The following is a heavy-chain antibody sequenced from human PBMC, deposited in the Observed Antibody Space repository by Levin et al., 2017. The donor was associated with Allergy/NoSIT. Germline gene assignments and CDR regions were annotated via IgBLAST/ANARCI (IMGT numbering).Heavy chain of an antibody. V-gene: IGHV3-43*01. CDR3: TKDLFFGVTAPQVSSLEY. J-gene: IGHJ4*02. CDR2: ISWDGGTT. D-gene: IGHD2-21*02. CDR1: GFNFDDYT. Sequence: GESLKISCAASGFNFDDYTMHWVRQAPGKGLEWVSLISWDGGTTHYADSVKGRFTISRDNSKNSLYLQMNSLRTEDTALYYCTKDLFFGVTAPQVSSLEYWGQGTLVTVSS.